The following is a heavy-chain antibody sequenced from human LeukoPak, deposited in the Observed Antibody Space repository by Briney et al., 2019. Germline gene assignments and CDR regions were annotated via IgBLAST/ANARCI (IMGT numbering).Heavy chain of an antibody. CDR1: GYTFTTHD. V-gene: IGHV1-8*01. CDR2: MSPNSGDT. D-gene: IGHD3-3*01. J-gene: IGHJ6*02. Sequence: ASVKVSCKASGYTFTTHDINWVRQATGQGLEWLGWMSPNSGDTGYAQKFQGRVTMTSDSSISTAYMELSRLRSDDTAVYYCARGGYDFVYYHYGMDVWGQGTTVTVSS. CDR3: ARGGYDFVYYHYGMDV.